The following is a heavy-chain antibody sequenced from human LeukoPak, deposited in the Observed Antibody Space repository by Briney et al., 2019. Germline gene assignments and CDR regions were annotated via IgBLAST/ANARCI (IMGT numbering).Heavy chain of an antibody. CDR1: GGSFSGYY. J-gene: IGHJ3*02. V-gene: IGHV4-34*01. CDR3: ASPVLRYFDWLLRDAFDI. D-gene: IGHD3-9*01. Sequence: SETLSLTCAVYGGSFSGYYWSWIRQPPGKGLEWIGEINHSGSTNYNPSLKSRVTISVDTSKNQFSLKLSSVTAADTAVYYCASPVLRYFDWLLRDAFDIWGQGTMVTVSS. CDR2: INHSGST.